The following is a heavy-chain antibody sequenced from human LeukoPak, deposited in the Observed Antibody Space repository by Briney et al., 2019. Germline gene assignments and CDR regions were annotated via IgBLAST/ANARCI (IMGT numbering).Heavy chain of an antibody. J-gene: IGHJ3*02. V-gene: IGHV1-2*02. Sequence: ASVTVSCKGSGYTFTGYYMHWVRQAPGQGLEWVGLINHNSGGTNYAQKVQGRVTMTRDTSISTAYTELSRLRSDDRAAYYSAIYNSGSDERGGLVDAFDIWGERAMVTVSS. CDR2: INHNSGGT. CDR3: AIYNSGSDERGGLVDAFDI. D-gene: IGHD1-26*01. CDR1: GYTFTGYY.